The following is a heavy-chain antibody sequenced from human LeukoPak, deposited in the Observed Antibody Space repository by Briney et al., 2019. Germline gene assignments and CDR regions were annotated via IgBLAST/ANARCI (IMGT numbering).Heavy chain of an antibody. CDR2: INSDGSST. D-gene: IGHD1-20*01. CDR3: ARDPRLITGTFHFDY. J-gene: IGHJ4*02. CDR1: GFTFSSYW. Sequence: PGGSLRLSCAASGFTFSSYWMHWVRQAPGKGLVWVSRINSDGSSTSYADSVKGQFTISRDNAKNTLYLQMNSLRAEDTAVYYCARDPRLITGTFHFDYWGQGTLVTVSS. V-gene: IGHV3-74*01.